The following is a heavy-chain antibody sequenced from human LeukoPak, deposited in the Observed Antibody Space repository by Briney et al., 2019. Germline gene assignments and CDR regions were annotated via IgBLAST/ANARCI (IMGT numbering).Heavy chain of an antibody. CDR2: ISVSGSTI. J-gene: IGHJ3*02. Sequence: GGSLRLSCAASGFTFTDYYMSWFRQAPGKRLERISYISVSGSTIYYADSMKGRFTISRDNARNSVYLQINSLRADDTAVYYCARDARLPSGLCHAFDMWGQGTMVTVSS. D-gene: IGHD3-22*01. CDR3: ARDARLPSGLCHAFDM. V-gene: IGHV3-11*01. CDR1: GFTFTDYY.